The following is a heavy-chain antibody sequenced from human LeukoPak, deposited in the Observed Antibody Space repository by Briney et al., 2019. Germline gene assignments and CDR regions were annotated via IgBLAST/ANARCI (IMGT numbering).Heavy chain of an antibody. CDR3: TRNVAGAGTFDY. J-gene: IGHJ4*02. CDR1: GFTFSGSA. CDR2: IRSRANHYAT. Sequence: GGSLKLSCAASGFTFSGSAMHWVRQASGRGLEWVGRIRSRANHYATAYGASVTGRSIISRDDSKNTAYLQMNSLKTDDTAVYYCTRNVAGAGTFDYGGQGTLVIVSS. V-gene: IGHV3-73*01. D-gene: IGHD6-13*01.